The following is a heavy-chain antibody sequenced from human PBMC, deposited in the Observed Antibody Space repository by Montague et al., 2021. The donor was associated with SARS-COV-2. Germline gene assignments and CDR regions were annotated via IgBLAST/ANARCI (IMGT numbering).Heavy chain of an antibody. J-gene: IGHJ6*02. V-gene: IGHV4-59*01. CDR2: FYYSGST. CDR1: GGSISSYY. CDR3: ARGTYSGVDSDGYYYFYGMDV. D-gene: IGHD1-26*01. Sequence: SETLSLTCTVSGGSISSYYWSWIRQPPGKGLEWIGYFYYSGSTNYNPSFKSRLSISGDTSKNQFSLEVTSVTAADTAVYYCARGTYSGVDSDGYYYFYGMDVWGQGNMVAVS.